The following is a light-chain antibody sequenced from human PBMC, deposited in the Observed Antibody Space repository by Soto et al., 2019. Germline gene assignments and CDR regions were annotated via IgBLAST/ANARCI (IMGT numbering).Light chain of an antibody. CDR3: QQYNNWPPRYT. Sequence: EIVMTQSPATLSVSPGERATLSCRASQSVSSNLAWYQQKPGQAPSLLIYGASTRATGVPARFTGSGSGTEFTLIISSLQSEDFAVYYCQQYNNWPPRYTFGQGTKLEIK. CDR2: GAS. J-gene: IGKJ2*01. CDR1: QSVSSN. V-gene: IGKV3-15*01.